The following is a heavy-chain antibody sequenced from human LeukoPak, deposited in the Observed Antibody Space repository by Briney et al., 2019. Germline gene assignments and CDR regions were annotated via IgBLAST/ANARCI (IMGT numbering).Heavy chain of an antibody. V-gene: IGHV4-38-2*02. CDR1: GYSISSGYY. CDR2: IYYSGST. D-gene: IGHD3-10*01. Sequence: SETLSLTCTVSGYSISSGYYWGWIRQPPGKGLEWIGYIYYSGSTNYNPSLKSRVTISVDTSKNQFSLKLSSVTAADTAVYYCARGGKRLLWFDYYMDVWGKGTTVTISS. J-gene: IGHJ6*03. CDR3: ARGGKRLLWFDYYMDV.